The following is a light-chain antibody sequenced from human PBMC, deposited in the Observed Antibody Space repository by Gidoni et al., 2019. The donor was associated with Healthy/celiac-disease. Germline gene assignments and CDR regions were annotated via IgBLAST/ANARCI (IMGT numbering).Light chain of an antibody. CDR3: QQRSNWPLLT. CDR1: QSVSSY. J-gene: IGKJ4*01. V-gene: IGKV3-11*01. Sequence: EIVLTQSPATLSLSPGDRATLSCRASQSVSSYLAWYQQKPGQAPRLLIYDASNRATGIPARFSGSGSGTDFTLTISSLEPEEFAVYYCQQRSNWPLLTFGGGTKVEIK. CDR2: DAS.